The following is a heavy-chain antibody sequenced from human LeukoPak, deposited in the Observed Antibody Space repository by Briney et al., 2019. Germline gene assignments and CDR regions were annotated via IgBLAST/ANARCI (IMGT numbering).Heavy chain of an antibody. CDR1: GFTFDDYA. CDR2: ISWNSGSI. D-gene: IGHD5-18*01. Sequence: SLRLSSAASGFTFDDYAMHWVRQAPGKGLEWVSGISWNSGSIGYADSVKGRFTISRGNAKNSLYLQMNSLRAEDTALYYCAKESGYSYLADAFDIWGQGTMVTVSS. CDR3: AKESGYSYLADAFDI. V-gene: IGHV3-9*01. J-gene: IGHJ3*02.